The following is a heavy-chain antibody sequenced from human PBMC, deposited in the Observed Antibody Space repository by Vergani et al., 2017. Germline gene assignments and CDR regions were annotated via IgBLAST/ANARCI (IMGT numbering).Heavy chain of an antibody. CDR1: GFTFSSYS. CDR2: ITISSSNI. J-gene: IGHJ4*01. CDR3: VKEKIDLGSYFFDS. V-gene: IGHV3-48*01. Sequence: EVQLVESGGGLVQPGGSLRLSCAASGFTFSSYSMNWVRQAPGKGLEWISYITISSSNIYYADSVKGRFTISRDNSKNTVFLQMHSLRAEDTAIYYCVKEKIDLGSYFFDSWGHGILVTVSS. D-gene: IGHD2/OR15-2a*01.